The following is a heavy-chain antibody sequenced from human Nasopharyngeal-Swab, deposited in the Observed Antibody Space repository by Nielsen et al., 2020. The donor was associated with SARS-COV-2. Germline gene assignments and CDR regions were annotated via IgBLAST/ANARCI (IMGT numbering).Heavy chain of an antibody. CDR3: ARDRFSGYMDV. J-gene: IGHJ6*03. D-gene: IGHD6-25*01. Sequence: WIRQPRKGLEWVSVIYSGGSTYYADSVKGRFTISRDNSKNTLYLQMNSLRAEDTAVYYCARDRFSGYMDVWGKGTTVTVSS. CDR2: IYSGGST. V-gene: IGHV3-53*01.